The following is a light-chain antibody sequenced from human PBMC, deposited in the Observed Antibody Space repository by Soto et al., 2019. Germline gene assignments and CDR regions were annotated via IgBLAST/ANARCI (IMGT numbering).Light chain of an antibody. CDR3: QQYKTYPWT. J-gene: IGKJ1*01. Sequence: DIPMTQSPSTLSASIGERVTITCRASQSVNNWLAWYQQKPGKAPNVLIYDGSNLETGVPSRFSGRGSGTQFTLTITSLQPDDFATYYCQQYKTYPWTFGQGTKVEV. CDR1: QSVNNW. CDR2: DGS. V-gene: IGKV1-5*01.